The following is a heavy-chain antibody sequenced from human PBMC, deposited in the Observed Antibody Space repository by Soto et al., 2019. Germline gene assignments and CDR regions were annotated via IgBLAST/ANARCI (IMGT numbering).Heavy chain of an antibody. D-gene: IGHD3-22*01. CDR1: GYSFNNNW. CDR3: ARRDSSGFPDY. V-gene: IGHV5-51*01. CDR2: IHPGESDS. J-gene: IGHJ4*01. Sequence: GESLKISCKGSGYSFNNNWIGWVRQMPGKGLEWMGNIHPGESDSRYSPSFQGQVTMSVDKSINTAYLQWSSLKASDTAMYYCARRDSSGFPDYWGHGTLVTVSS.